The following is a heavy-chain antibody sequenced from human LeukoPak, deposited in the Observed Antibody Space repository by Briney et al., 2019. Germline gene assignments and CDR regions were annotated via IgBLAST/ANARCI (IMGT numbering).Heavy chain of an antibody. CDR2: INPNSGGT. V-gene: IGHV1-2*02. D-gene: IGHD3-22*01. Sequence: GASVKVSCKASGYTFTGYYMHWVRQAPGQGLEWMGWINPNSGGTNYAQKFQGRVTMTRDTSISTAYMELSRLRSDDTAVYYCARASPVVYDAFVIWGQGTMVTVSS. CDR1: GYTFTGYY. CDR3: ARASPVVYDAFVI. J-gene: IGHJ3*02.